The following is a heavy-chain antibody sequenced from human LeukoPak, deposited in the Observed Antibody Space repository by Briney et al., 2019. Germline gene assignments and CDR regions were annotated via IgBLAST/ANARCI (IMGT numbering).Heavy chain of an antibody. CDR2: INTNTGNP. CDR3: ARGNTAMVYHYYYYMDV. Sequence: ASVKVSCKASGYTFTSYAMNWVRQAPGQGLEWMGWINTNTGNPTYAQGFTGRFVFSLDTSVSTAYLQISSLKAEDTAVYYCARGNTAMVYHYYYYMDVWGKGTTVTVSS. CDR1: GYTFTSYA. V-gene: IGHV7-4-1*02. D-gene: IGHD5-18*01. J-gene: IGHJ6*03.